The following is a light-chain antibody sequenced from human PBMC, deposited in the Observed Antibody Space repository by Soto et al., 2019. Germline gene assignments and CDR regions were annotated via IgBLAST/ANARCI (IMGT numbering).Light chain of an antibody. V-gene: IGKV1-39*01. CDR1: QSISSN. CDR3: QQSNSLPPT. Sequence: DIQMTQSPSSLSASVGDRVTITCRAGQSISSNLNWYQQKPGKAPKLLIYTAASLQSGVPSRFSGSGSGTDFTLTIASLRIEDFAAYYCQQSNSLPPTFGHGTKVEIK. J-gene: IGKJ1*01. CDR2: TAA.